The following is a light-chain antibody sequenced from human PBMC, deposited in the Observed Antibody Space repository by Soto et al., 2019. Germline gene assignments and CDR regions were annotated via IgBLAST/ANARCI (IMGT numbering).Light chain of an antibody. J-gene: IGLJ2*01. Sequence: QSALTHPRSLSGSPGQSVTISCTGTSSDVGGYNYVSWYQQHPGKAPKLMIYDVSKRPSGVPDRFSGSKSGNTASLTISGLQAEDEADYYCCSYAGSYTYVVFGGGTQLTVL. V-gene: IGLV2-11*01. CDR3: CSYAGSYTYVV. CDR1: SSDVGGYNY. CDR2: DVS.